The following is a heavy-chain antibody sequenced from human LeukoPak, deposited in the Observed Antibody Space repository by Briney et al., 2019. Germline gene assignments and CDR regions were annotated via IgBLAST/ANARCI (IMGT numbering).Heavy chain of an antibody. V-gene: IGHV4-59*01. CDR1: GGSLSSYY. CDR3: ARLNGGV. Sequence: SETLSLTCTASGGSLSSYYWSWIRQPPGKGLEWIGYIDYIGSTTYNPTFRSRATISVGTSKNQFSLTLSSVTAADTAVYYCARLNGGVWGKGTTVTVSS. D-gene: IGHD1-1*01. CDR2: IDYIGST. J-gene: IGHJ6*04.